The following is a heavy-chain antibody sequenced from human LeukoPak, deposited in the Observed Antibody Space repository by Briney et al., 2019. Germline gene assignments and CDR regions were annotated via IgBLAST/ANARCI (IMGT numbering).Heavy chain of an antibody. CDR3: SRESGPFSPFGF. J-gene: IGHJ4*02. CDR1: GGSISGTNW. CDR2: ISLRGLT. Sequence: SGTLSLTCGVRGGSISGTNWWSWVRQPPGQGLEWIGEISLRGLTNYNPSLRSRLTMSLDESKNQVSLNLTSVTVADTAVYYCSRESGPFSPFGFWGQGTLVSVHS. D-gene: IGHD1-26*01. V-gene: IGHV4-4*02.